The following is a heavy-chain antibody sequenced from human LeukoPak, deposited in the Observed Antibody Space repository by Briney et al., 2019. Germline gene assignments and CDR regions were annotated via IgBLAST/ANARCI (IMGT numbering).Heavy chain of an antibody. Sequence: GGSLRLSCSASGFTFSRYWMTWVRQAPGKGLEWVANIKQDGSEKYYVGSVKGRFTISRDNGKNSLYLNMNSLRAEDTAVYYCARLQYYYDIIPAFDIWGQGTMVTVSS. CDR2: IKQDGSEK. CDR3: ARLQYYYDIIPAFDI. J-gene: IGHJ3*02. D-gene: IGHD3-22*01. V-gene: IGHV3-7*01. CDR1: GFTFSRYW.